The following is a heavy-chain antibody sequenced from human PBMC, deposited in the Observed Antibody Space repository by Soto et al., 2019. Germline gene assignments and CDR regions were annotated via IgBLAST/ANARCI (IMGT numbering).Heavy chain of an antibody. CDR2: IFPSGTT. V-gene: IGHV4-30-2*01. CDR3: ARSREFDY. CDR1: GGSLSSATYS. Sequence: PSETLSLTCAVSGGSLSSATYSWNWIRQPPGKGLEWIGYIFPSGTTYYNPSLKSRVTISIDVSKNQFSLSLRSLTAAATAVFYCARSREFDYWGQGTLVTVSS. J-gene: IGHJ4*02.